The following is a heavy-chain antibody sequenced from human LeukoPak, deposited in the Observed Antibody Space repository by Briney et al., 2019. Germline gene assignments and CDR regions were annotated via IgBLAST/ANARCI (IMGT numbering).Heavy chain of an antibody. CDR1: GGSVSSYY. CDR2: IYSTGST. CDR3: ARDRIAAAGTISWFDP. D-gene: IGHD6-13*01. V-gene: IGHV4-4*07. Sequence: SETLSLTCTVSGGSVSSYYWSWIRQPAGKGLEWIGRIYSTGSTKYNPSLKSRVTMSVDTSKNQFSLKLTSVTAADTAVYYCARDRIAAAGTISWFDPWGQGTLVTVSS. J-gene: IGHJ5*02.